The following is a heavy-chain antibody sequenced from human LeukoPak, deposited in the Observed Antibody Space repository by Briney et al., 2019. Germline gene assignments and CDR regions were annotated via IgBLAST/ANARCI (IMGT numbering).Heavy chain of an antibody. CDR2: IIPILGIA. J-gene: IGHJ3*02. Sequence: SVKVSCKASGGTFSSYAISWVRQAPGQGLEWMGRIIPILGIANYAQKFQGRVTITADKSTSTAYMELSSLRSEDTAVYYCARGAHMDYGGYPGDLEAFDIWGQGTMVTVSS. D-gene: IGHD4-17*01. V-gene: IGHV1-69*04. CDR1: GGTFSSYA. CDR3: ARGAHMDYGGYPGDLEAFDI.